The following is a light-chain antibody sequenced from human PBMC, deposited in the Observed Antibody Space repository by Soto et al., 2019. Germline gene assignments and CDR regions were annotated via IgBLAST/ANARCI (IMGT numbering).Light chain of an antibody. CDR1: QSISSW. CDR3: LQYDDFPWT. V-gene: IGKV1-5*03. J-gene: IGKJ1*01. Sequence: DLQMTQSPSALSASVGDRVTITCRASQSISSWLAWYQQKPGKAPKLLIFMASNLDSGVPLRFSGSGSGTEFTLTISNLQPDDFAIYYCLQYDDFPWTFGPGTKVEIE. CDR2: MAS.